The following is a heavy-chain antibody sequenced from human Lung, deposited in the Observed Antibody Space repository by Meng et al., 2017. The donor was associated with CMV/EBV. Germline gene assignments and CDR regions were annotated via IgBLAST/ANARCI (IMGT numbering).Heavy chain of an antibody. Sequence: EGSLRASCAAPGFTFSNYAMHWVRQAPGKGLEWVTLISYDGSDKYYTDSVKGRFAISRDNPKNTLYLQMNTVRADDSAIYYCARGPIGGSYRSSHIDYGGQGTLVXVSS. D-gene: IGHD1-26*01. J-gene: IGHJ4*02. CDR2: ISYDGSDK. CDR3: ARGPIGGSYRSSHIDY. CDR1: GFTFSNYA. V-gene: IGHV3-30*09.